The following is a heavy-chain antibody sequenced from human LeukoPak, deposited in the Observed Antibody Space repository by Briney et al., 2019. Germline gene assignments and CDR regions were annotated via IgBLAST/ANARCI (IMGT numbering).Heavy chain of an antibody. V-gene: IGHV3-33*01. CDR3: ARDLSTGWLDY. D-gene: IGHD3-9*01. J-gene: IGHJ4*02. Sequence: GGSLRLSCAASGFTFNSYGMHWVRQAPGKGLEWVAIIWYDGSNKYYADSVKGRFTISRDNSKNTLYLQMNSLRAEDTAVYYCARDLSTGWLDYWGRGTLVTVSS. CDR2: IWYDGSNK. CDR1: GFTFNSYG.